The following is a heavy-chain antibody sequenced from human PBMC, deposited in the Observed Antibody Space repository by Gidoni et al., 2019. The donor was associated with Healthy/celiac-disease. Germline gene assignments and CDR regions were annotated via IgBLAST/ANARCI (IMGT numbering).Heavy chain of an antibody. Sequence: QVQLQQWGAGLLKPSETLPLTCAVYGVSFSGYYWRWIRQPPGKGLEWIGEIIHSGSTNYNPSLKSRVTISVDTCKNKFSLKLSSVTATDTAVYYCAGGIDYDFWSGYYPFDYWGQGTLVTVSS. D-gene: IGHD3-3*01. CDR1: GVSFSGYY. CDR2: IIHSGST. V-gene: IGHV4-34*01. CDR3: AGGIDYDFWSGYYPFDY. J-gene: IGHJ4*02.